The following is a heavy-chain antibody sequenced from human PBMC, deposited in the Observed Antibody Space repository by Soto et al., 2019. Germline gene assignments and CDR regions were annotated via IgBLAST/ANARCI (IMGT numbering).Heavy chain of an antibody. CDR1: GYTFTSYA. CDR2: INAGNGNT. V-gene: IGHV1-3*01. Sequence: ASVKVSCKASGYTFTSYAMHWVRQAPGQRLEWMGWINAGNGNTRYSQKFQGRVTITRDTSASTAYMELSSLRSEDTAVYYCARGLNGYLHYFDYWGQGTPVTSPQ. CDR3: ARGLNGYLHYFDY. J-gene: IGHJ4*02. D-gene: IGHD5-18*01.